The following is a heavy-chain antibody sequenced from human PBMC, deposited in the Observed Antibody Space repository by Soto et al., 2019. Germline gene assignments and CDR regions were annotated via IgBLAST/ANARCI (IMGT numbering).Heavy chain of an antibody. CDR3: TNDTQTASGYFEALDV. J-gene: IGHJ3*01. V-gene: IGHV3-9*01. CDR1: GFTFDDHT. CDR2: ISWNSGII. Sequence: DAQMVESWGGLVQPGKSLRISCVASGFTFDDHTMHWVRQAPGRGLEWVSCISWNSGIIGYAYSVKGRFTISRDNAKHSLNLLMESPRSEDTVFYYFTNDTQTASGYFEALDVWCKGTKVTVSS. D-gene: IGHD3-22*01.